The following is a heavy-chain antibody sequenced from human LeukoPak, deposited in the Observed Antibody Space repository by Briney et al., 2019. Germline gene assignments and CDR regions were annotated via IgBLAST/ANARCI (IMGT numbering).Heavy chain of an antibody. CDR3: ARHRPGPYDY. J-gene: IGHJ4*02. V-gene: IGHV4-59*08. CDR1: GGSISSYY. Sequence: SETLSLTCTVSGGSISSYYWSWIRQPPRKALEWIRYIYYSGSTNYNPSLNSRLTISVDTSKNQFSLKLSSVTAADTAVYYCARHRPGPYDYWGQGTLVTVSS. CDR2: IYYSGST.